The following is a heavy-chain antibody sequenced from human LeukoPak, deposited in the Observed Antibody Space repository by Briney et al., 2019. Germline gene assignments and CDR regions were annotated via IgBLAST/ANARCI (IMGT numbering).Heavy chain of an antibody. CDR3: ARIGSYYYYYGMDV. CDR1: GGSISSYY. CDR2: IYYSGST. J-gene: IGHJ6*02. V-gene: IGHV4-59*08. Sequence: SQTLSLTCTVSGGSISSYYWSWIRQPPGKGLEWIGYIYYSGSTNYNPSLKSRVTISVDTSKNQFSLKLSSVTAADTAVYYCARIGSYYYYYGMDVWGQGTTVTVSS. D-gene: IGHD1-26*01.